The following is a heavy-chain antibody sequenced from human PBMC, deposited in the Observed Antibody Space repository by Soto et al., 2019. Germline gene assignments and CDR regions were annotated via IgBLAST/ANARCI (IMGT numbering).Heavy chain of an antibody. CDR3: ATIRIAAPGETGP. D-gene: IGHD6-13*01. Sequence: GESLKISCKGSGYRFTTDWISWVRQMPGKGLEWMGRIDPSDSYTSYSPSFQGHVTISADKSISTAYLQWGSLKASDNAVYYCATIRIAAPGETGPWGQGTLVTVSS. J-gene: IGHJ5*02. CDR1: GYRFTTDW. CDR2: IDPSDSYT. V-gene: IGHV5-10-1*01.